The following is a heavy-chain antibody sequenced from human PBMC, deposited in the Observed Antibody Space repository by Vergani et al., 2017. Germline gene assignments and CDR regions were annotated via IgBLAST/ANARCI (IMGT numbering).Heavy chain of an antibody. J-gene: IGHJ4*02. Sequence: QVQLVQSGAEVKKPGSSVKVSCKASGGTFSSYTISWVRQAPGQGLEWMGRIIPILGIANYAQKFQGIVTITADKSRSTAYMELSSLRSEDTAVYYCARVGYSSSSLGLLDYWGQGTLVTVSS. V-gene: IGHV1-69*02. D-gene: IGHD6-6*01. CDR2: IIPILGIA. CDR1: GGTFSSYT. CDR3: ARVGYSSSSLGLLDY.